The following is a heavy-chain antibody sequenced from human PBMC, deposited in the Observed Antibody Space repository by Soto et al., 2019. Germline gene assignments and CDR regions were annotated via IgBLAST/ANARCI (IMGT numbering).Heavy chain of an antibody. CDR1: GGSISSGGYY. CDR3: ARAIRSRNYDFWSGYSLSLDNMTTYGMDV. D-gene: IGHD3-3*01. Sequence: SETLSLTCTVSGGSISSGGYYWSWIRQHPGKGLEWIGYIYYSGSTYYNPSLKSRVTISVDTSKNQFSLKLSSVTAADTAVYYCARAIRSRNYDFWSGYSLSLDNMTTYGMDVWGQGTTVTVSS. J-gene: IGHJ6*02. V-gene: IGHV4-31*03. CDR2: IYYSGST.